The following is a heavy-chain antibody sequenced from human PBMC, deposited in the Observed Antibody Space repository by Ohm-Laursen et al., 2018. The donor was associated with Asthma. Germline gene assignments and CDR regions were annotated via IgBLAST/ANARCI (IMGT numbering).Heavy chain of an antibody. CDR1: GFTFSSYS. CDR3: ASAAIAVAPDAFDI. D-gene: IGHD6-19*01. J-gene: IGHJ3*02. V-gene: IGHV3-21*01. CDR2: ISSSSSYI. Sequence: SLRLSCSASGFTFSSYSMNWVRQAPGKGLEWVSSISSSSSYIYYADSVKGRFTISRDNAKNSLYLQMNSLRAEDTAVYYCASAAIAVAPDAFDIWGQGTMVTVSS.